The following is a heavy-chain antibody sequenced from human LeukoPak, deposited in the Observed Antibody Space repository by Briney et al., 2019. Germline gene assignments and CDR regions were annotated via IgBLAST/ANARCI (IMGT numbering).Heavy chain of an antibody. CDR3: AKDGTGGYYYLDY. Sequence: GSLRLSCAASGFTFRSHGMHWVRQAPGMGLEWVALILYDGSNEYYADSVQGRFTISRDSSRNTLYLQMNSLRAEDTAVYYCAKDGTGGYYYLDYWGQGTLVTVSS. CDR2: ILYDGSNE. V-gene: IGHV3-30*18. CDR1: GFTFRSHG. D-gene: IGHD3-22*01. J-gene: IGHJ4*02.